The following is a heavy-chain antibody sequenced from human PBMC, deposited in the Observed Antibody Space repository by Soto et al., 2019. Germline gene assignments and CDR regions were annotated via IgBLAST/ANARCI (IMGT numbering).Heavy chain of an antibody. CDR2: IKGDGTKA. CDR1: GFTFKTDW. D-gene: IGHD2-21*01. Sequence: EVQLVESGGGMVQPGRSLRLSCVGSGFTFKTDWMTWVRQGPGKGLEWVANIKGDGTKANYVDSVKGRFTISRDNAKDSLYLQMNSLRVEDTAVYYCARDLSPSCGGGGCDALDLWGQGTVVTVSS. CDR3: ARDLSPSCGGGGCDALDL. J-gene: IGHJ3*01. V-gene: IGHV3-7*04.